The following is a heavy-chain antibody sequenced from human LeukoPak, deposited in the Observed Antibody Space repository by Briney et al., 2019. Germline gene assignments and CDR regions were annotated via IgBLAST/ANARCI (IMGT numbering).Heavy chain of an antibody. CDR3: AKGSTTVTTPRDYYYGMDV. CDR2: ISGSGGST. Sequence: GGSLRLSCAASGFTFSSYAMSWVRQAPGKGLEWVSAISGSGGSTYYADSVKGRFTISRDDSKNTLYLQMNSLRAEDTAVYYCAKGSTTVTTPRDYYYGMDVWGQGTTVTVSS. J-gene: IGHJ6*02. CDR1: GFTFSSYA. V-gene: IGHV3-23*01. D-gene: IGHD4-17*01.